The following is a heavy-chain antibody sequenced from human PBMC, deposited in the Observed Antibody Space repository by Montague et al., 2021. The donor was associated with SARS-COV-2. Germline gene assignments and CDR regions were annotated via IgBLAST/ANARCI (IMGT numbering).Heavy chain of an antibody. CDR3: ATRTRYPQNDFGF. J-gene: IGHJ4*01. V-gene: IGHV4-39*01. CDR2: IYNGGTT. Sequence: SETLSLTCTVSGDSIRNSAYSWSWVRQPPGKGLEWVGNIYNGGTTFYNPSLKSRVTIFVDTSKNQFSLKLSSVTAADTAVYYCATRTRYPQNDFGFWGQGTLVTVSS. D-gene: IGHD2-15*01. CDR1: GDSIRNSAYS.